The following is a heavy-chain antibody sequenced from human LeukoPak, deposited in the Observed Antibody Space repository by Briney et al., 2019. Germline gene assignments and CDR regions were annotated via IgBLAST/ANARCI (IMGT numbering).Heavy chain of an antibody. CDR2: IYYSGST. CDR1: GGSISGDH. D-gene: IGHD3-22*01. J-gene: IGHJ4*02. CDR3: ARQDSSGYLDY. Sequence: KPSETLSLTCTVSGGSISGDHWNWIRQPPGKGLEWIGYIYYSGSTNYNPSLKSRVTISVDTSKNQFSLKLSSVTAADTAVYYCARQDSSGYLDYWGQGTLVTVSS. V-gene: IGHV4-59*08.